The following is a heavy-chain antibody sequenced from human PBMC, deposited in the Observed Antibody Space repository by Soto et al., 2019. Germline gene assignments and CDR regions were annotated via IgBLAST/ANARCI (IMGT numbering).Heavy chain of an antibody. CDR1: GGTFSSHA. CDR3: ARVPPWGVVHYYYYYMDV. D-gene: IGHD3-3*01. V-gene: IGHV1-69*01. J-gene: IGHJ6*03. CDR2: IIPIFGTA. Sequence: ASVKVSCKASGGTFSSHAISWVRQAPGQGLEWMGGIIPIFGTANYAQKFQGRVTITADESTSTAYMELSSLRSEDTAVYYCARVPPWGVVHYYYYYMDVWGKGTTVTVSS.